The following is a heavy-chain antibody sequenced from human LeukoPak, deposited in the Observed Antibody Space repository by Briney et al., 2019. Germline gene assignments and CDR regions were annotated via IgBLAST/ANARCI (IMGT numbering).Heavy chain of an antibody. CDR3: ARGYYDILTGYPPAIDY. CDR2: ISAYNGNT. D-gene: IGHD3-9*01. CDR1: GYTFTSYG. J-gene: IGHJ4*02. V-gene: IGHV1-18*01. Sequence: ASVKVSCKASGYTFTSYGFSWLRQAPGQGLEWMGWISAYNGNTHYAQKLQGRVTMTTDTSTSTAYMELSSLRSEDTAVYYCARGYYDILTGYPPAIDYWGQGTLVTVSS.